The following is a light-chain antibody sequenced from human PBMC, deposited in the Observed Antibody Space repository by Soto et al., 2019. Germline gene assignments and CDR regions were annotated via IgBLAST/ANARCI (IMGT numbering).Light chain of an antibody. Sequence: DIQMTPSPSTLPASLGETVTITCRASQNIDRWVDWYQQKSGKAPKIFIYDVSALKRGVPPRFSGSGSGTEFTLTISSLQPDDFETYYCQQYDSFSVTCGQGTKVDIK. J-gene: IGKJ1*01. V-gene: IGKV1-5*01. CDR1: QNIDRW. CDR3: QQYDSFSVT. CDR2: DVS.